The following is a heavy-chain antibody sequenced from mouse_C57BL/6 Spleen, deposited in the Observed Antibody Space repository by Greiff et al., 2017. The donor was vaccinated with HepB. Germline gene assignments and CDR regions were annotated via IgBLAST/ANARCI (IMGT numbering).Heavy chain of an antibody. CDR1: GFTFSSYA. D-gene: IGHD4-1*01. V-gene: IGHV5-4*01. Sequence: EVHLVESGGGLVKPGGSLKLSCAASGFTFSSYAMSWVRQTPEKRLEWVATISDGGSYTYYPDNVKGRFTISRDNAKNNLYLQMSHLKSEDTAMYYCARGDWDEGYWGQGTTLTVSS. J-gene: IGHJ2*01. CDR2: ISDGGSYT. CDR3: ARGDWDEGY.